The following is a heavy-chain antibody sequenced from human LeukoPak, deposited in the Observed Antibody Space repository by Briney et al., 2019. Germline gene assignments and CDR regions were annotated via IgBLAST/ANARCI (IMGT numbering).Heavy chain of an antibody. CDR3: ARERLDIVVVPAAISHYYYYMDV. J-gene: IGHJ6*03. D-gene: IGHD2-2*02. V-gene: IGHV3-30-3*01. CDR1: GFTFSSYA. CDR2: ISYDGSNK. Sequence: GGSLRLSCAASGFTFSSYAMHWVRQASGRGLEWVAVISYDGSNKYYADSVKGRFTISRDNSKNTLYLQMNSLRAEDTAVYYCARERLDIVVVPAAISHYYYYMDVWGKGTTVTVSS.